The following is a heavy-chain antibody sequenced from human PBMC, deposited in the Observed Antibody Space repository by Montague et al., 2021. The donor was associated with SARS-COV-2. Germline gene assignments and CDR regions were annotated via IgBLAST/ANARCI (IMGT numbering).Heavy chain of an antibody. CDR1: GFSVSTSGLC. J-gene: IGHJ2*01. V-gene: IGHV2-70*01. D-gene: IGHD6-19*01. CDR2: IDWDDDT. Sequence: PPLVKPTQTLTLTCTFSGFSVSTSGLCVSWIRQPPGKALEWLALIDWDDDTYYSTSLKTRLAISKDTSKNQVALTMTDMDPVDTGTYYCARIPEYSSGGGPDWYFDLWGRGTLVTVSS. CDR3: ARIPEYSSGGGPDWYFDL.